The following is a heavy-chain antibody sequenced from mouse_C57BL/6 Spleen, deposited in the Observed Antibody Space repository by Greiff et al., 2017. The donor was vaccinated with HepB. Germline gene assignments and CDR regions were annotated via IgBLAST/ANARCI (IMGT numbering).Heavy chain of an antibody. J-gene: IGHJ4*01. V-gene: IGHV1-18*01. CDR1: GYTFTDYN. Sequence: EVQLQQSGPELVKPGASVKIPCKASGYTFTDYNMDWVKQSHGKSLEWIGDINPNNGGTIYNQKFKGKATLTVDKSSSTAYMDLRSLTSEDTAVYYCARRTDYSNGCAMDYWSQGASVTVSS. CDR2: INPNNGGT. D-gene: IGHD2-5*01. CDR3: ARRTDYSNGCAMDY.